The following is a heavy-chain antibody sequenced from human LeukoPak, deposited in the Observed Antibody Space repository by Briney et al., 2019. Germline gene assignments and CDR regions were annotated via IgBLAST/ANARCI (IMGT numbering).Heavy chain of an antibody. V-gene: IGHV1-69*05. Sequence: SVKVSCKASGHTFTDYYMHWVRQAPGQGLEWIGRIIPIFGTANYAQKFQGRVTITTDESTSTAYMELSSLRSEDTAVYYCARPYYDSSGYPLDAFDIWGQGTMVTVSS. CDR2: IIPIFGTA. CDR1: GHTFTDYY. J-gene: IGHJ3*02. CDR3: ARPYYDSSGYPLDAFDI. D-gene: IGHD3-22*01.